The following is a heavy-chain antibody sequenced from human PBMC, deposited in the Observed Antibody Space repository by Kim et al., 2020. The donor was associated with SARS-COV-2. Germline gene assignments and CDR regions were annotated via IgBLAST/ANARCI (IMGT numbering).Heavy chain of an antibody. Sequence: GGSLRLSCAASGFTFSSYEMNWVRQAPGKGLEWVSYISSSGTPISYADSVKGRFSVSRDNAKNSLYLQMNSLRAEDTAVYYCARGLVQCATPYYFDYLGQGTLVTVSS. CDR2: ISSSGTPI. J-gene: IGHJ4*02. CDR1: GFTFSSYE. V-gene: IGHV3-48*03. CDR3: ARGLVQCATPYYFDY. D-gene: IGHD6-6*01.